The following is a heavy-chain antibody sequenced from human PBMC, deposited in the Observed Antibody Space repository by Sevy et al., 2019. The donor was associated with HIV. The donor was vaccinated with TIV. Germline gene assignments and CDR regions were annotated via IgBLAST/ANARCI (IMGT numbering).Heavy chain of an antibody. CDR2: MNPGDSET. Sequence: GESLKISCKGSGYSFTNYWIGWVRQMPGKGLEWMGVMNPGDSETRYTPPFQGQVTISADKSINTAYLQWSSLQASDTAMYYCGRRGTPDGMDVWGQGTTVTVSS. V-gene: IGHV5-51*01. CDR1: GYSFTNYW. CDR3: GRRGTPDGMDV. D-gene: IGHD3-16*01. J-gene: IGHJ6*02.